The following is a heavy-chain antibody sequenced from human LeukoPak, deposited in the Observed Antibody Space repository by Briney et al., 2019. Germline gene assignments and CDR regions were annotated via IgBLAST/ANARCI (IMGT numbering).Heavy chain of an antibody. CDR3: AKTGYCSSTSCRPYYYYYMDV. CDR2: IRYDGSNK. D-gene: IGHD2-2*01. J-gene: IGHJ6*03. Sequence: GGSLRLSCAASRFTFSSYGMHWVRQAPGKGLEWVAFIRYDGSNKYYADSVKGRFTISRDNSKNTLYLQMNSLRAEDTAVYYCAKTGYCSSTSCRPYYYYYMDVWGKGTTVTVSS. V-gene: IGHV3-30*02. CDR1: RFTFSSYG.